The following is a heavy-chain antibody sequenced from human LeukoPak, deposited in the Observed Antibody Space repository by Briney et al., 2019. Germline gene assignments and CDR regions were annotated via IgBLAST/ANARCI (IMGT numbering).Heavy chain of an antibody. J-gene: IGHJ4*02. CDR2: ISSSGSTI. CDR3: AREPRRAMGVTFFDY. V-gene: IGHV3-48*03. CDR1: GFTFSSYE. Sequence: GGSLRLSCAASGFTFSSYEMNWVRQAPGKGLEWVSYISSSGSTIYYADSVKGRFTISRDNAKNSLYLQMNSLGAEDTAVYYCAREPRRAMGVTFFDYWGQGTLVTVSS. D-gene: IGHD5-18*01.